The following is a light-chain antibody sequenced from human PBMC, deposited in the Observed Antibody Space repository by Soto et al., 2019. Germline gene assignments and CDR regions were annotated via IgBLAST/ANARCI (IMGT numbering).Light chain of an antibody. CDR3: HQYAYAPWT. CDR2: NAS. CDR1: QSVGRDY. V-gene: IGKV3-20*01. J-gene: IGKJ1*01. Sequence: EVGWTQSPATLSLSPGERATLSCRASQSVGRDYLGWYQQKPGQAPRLVIYNASNRASGIPDRFSGSGSGTDFTLTISRLEPEDFAVYYCHQYAYAPWTFGQGTKVDIK.